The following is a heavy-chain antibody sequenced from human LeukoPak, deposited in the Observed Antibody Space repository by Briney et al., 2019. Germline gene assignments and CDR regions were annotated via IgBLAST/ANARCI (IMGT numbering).Heavy chain of an antibody. CDR3: ARSHLTIFGGVIPKNWFDP. CDR1: GYTFTSYE. CDR2: MNPNSGNT. J-gene: IGHJ5*02. Sequence: ASVKVSCKASGYTFTSYEINWVRQATGKGLEWMGWMNPNSGNTGYAQKFQGRDTITKNPSISTDYMELSSLSSEDTAVYYCARSHLTIFGGVIPKNWFDPWGQGTLVTVSS. V-gene: IGHV1-8*03. D-gene: IGHD3-3*01.